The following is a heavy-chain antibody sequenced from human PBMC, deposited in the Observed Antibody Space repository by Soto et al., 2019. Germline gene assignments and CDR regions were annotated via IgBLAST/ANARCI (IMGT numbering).Heavy chain of an antibody. D-gene: IGHD1-1*01. J-gene: IGHJ6*02. CDR3: ANLVITIRNYKYYYGVDV. Sequence: QVQLVQSGAEMKKPGSSVKVSCKASGDIITSYVISWVRQAPGQGLEWMGKITPFLNTTTYAQNFQGRVSITADKSTNTFYMELSSLRSDDTAVYYCANLVITIRNYKYYYGVDVWGQGTTVTVSS. V-gene: IGHV1-69*08. CDR1: GDIITSYV. CDR2: ITPFLNTT.